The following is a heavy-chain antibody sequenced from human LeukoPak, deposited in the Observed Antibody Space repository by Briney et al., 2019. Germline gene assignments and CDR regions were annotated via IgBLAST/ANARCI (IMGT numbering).Heavy chain of an antibody. V-gene: IGHV3-74*01. CDR1: GFTISNYW. J-gene: IGHJ5*02. CDR3: IRDFRSADL. CDR2: IYVDGRTT. Sequence: GGSLRLSCVASGFTISNYWMHWVRQPPGKGLVWVSRIYVDGRTTNYADSVKGRFIISRDNAKNTVYLEMNSLSVEDTATYYCIRDFRSADLWGQGTLVTVTS.